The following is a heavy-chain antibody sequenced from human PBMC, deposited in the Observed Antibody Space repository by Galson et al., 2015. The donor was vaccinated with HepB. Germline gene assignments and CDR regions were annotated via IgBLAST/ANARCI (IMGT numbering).Heavy chain of an antibody. CDR2: ISYDGSNK. V-gene: IGHV3-30*18. Sequence: SLRLSCAASGFTFSSYGMHWVRQAPGKGLEWVAVISYDGSNKYYADSVKGRFTISRDNSKNTLYLQMNSLRAEDTAVYYCAKDLLTTGNLVNTKLVGYWGQGTLVTVSS. CDR3: AKDLLTTGNLVNTKLVGY. J-gene: IGHJ4*02. D-gene: IGHD1-1*01. CDR1: GFTFSSYG.